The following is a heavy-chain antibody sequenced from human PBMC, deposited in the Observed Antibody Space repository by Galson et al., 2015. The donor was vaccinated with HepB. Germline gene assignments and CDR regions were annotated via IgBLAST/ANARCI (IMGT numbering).Heavy chain of an antibody. CDR2: IWYDGGHK. CDR3: ARSLVAFYDYGDHEGY. J-gene: IGHJ1*01. CDR1: GFTFNNYA. Sequence: SLRLSCAASGFTFNNYAMHWVRQAPGKGLEWVAVIWYDGGHKFYADSVKGRFTISRDNSRNTMYLQMNNLRAEGTAVYYCARSLVAFYDYGDHEGYWGQGTLVTVSS. V-gene: IGHV3-33*01. D-gene: IGHD4-17*01.